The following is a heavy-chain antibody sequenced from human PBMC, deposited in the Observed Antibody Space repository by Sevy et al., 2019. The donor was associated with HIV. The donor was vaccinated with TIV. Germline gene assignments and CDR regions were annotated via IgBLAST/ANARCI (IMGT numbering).Heavy chain of an antibody. CDR3: ARGTWSCSHDY. Sequence: GGSLRLSCAASGFTFSSYAMSWVRQAPGKGLEWVSAISGSGGSTYYAHSVKGRFTISRDNSKNTLYLQMNSLRAEDTAVYYCARGTWSCSHDYWGQGTLVTVSS. CDR2: ISGSGGST. V-gene: IGHV3-23*01. J-gene: IGHJ4*02. CDR1: GFTFSSYA. D-gene: IGHD2-15*01.